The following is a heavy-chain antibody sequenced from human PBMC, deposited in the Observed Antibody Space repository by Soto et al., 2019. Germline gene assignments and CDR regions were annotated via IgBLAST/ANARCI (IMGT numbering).Heavy chain of an antibody. J-gene: IGHJ4*02. CDR2: ISSSSSTI. CDR3: ARVQPDIVGAPFDY. D-gene: IGHD1-26*01. Sequence: LRLSCAASGFTFSSYSMNWVRQAPVKGLEWVSYISSSSSTIYYADSVKGRFTISRDNAKNSLYLQMNSLRDEDTAVYYCARVQPDIVGAPFDYWGQGTLVTVSS. V-gene: IGHV3-48*02. CDR1: GFTFSSYS.